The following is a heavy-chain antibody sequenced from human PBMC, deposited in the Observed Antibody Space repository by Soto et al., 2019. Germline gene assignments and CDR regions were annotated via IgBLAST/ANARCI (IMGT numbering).Heavy chain of an antibody. J-gene: IGHJ6*02. CDR3: ARDVDFWSGYWASYYYGMDV. V-gene: IGHV1-18*01. Sequence: QVQLVQSGAEVKKPGASVKVSCKASGYTFTSYGISWVRQAPGQGLEWMGWISAYNGNTNYAQKLQGRVTMTTDTSTSTAYMELRSMRSDDTAVYYCARDVDFWSGYWASYYYGMDVWGQGTTVTVSS. D-gene: IGHD3-3*01. CDR2: ISAYNGNT. CDR1: GYTFTSYG.